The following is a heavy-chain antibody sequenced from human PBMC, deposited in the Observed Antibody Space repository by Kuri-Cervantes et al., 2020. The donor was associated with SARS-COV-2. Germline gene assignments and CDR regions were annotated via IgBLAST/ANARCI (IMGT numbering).Heavy chain of an antibody. CDR3: ARGRNYDFWSGYFHFDY. V-gene: IGHV4-39*07. D-gene: IGHD3-3*01. CDR1: GGSISSSSYY. J-gene: IGHJ4*02. Sequence: SETLSLTCTASGGSISSSSYYWGWIRQPPGKGLEWIGSIYYSGSTYYNPSLKSRVAISVDTSKNQFSLKLSSVTAADTAVYYCARGRNYDFWSGYFHFDYWGQGTLVTVSS. CDR2: IYYSGST.